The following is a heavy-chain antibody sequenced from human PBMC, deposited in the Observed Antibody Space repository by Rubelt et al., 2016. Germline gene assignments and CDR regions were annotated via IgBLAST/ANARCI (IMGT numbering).Heavy chain of an antibody. J-gene: IGHJ4*02. D-gene: IGHD1/OR15-1a*01. Sequence: VQLVQSGGGLVQPGGSLRLSCAASGFTFSRYWMSWVRQAPGKGLEWVANIKEDGSEKYYVDSVKGRFTISRDNAKNSLYLQMSSLRGEDTAVYCCAKTIAHYNLDYWGQGTLVTVSS. CDR3: AKTIAHYNLDY. V-gene: IGHV3-7*01. CDR2: IKEDGSEK. CDR1: GFTFSRYW.